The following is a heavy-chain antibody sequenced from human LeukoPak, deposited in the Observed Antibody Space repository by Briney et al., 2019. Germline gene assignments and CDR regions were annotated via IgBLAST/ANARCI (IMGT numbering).Heavy chain of an antibody. CDR1: GGSISSYY. CDR3: ARHEGGVLWSRK. J-gene: IGHJ4*02. D-gene: IGHD2-21*01. CDR2: IYYSGST. Sequence: PSETLSLTCTVSGGSISSYYWSWIRQPPGKGLEWIGYIYYSGSTNYNPSLKSRVTISVDTSKNQFSLKLSSVTAADTAVYYCARHEGGVLWSRKWGQGTLVTVSS. V-gene: IGHV4-59*08.